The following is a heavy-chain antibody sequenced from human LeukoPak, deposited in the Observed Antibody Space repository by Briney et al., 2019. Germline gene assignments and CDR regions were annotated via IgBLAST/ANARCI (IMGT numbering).Heavy chain of an antibody. CDR3: ARVPLGGYYYGTCDY. CDR2: IYYSGST. Sequence: SQTLSLTCTVSGGSISCGDYYWSWIRQPPGKGLEWIGYIYYSGSTYYNPSLKSRVTISVDTSKNQFSLKLSSVTAADTAVYYCARVPLGGYYYGTCDYWGQGTLVTVSS. D-gene: IGHD3-22*01. V-gene: IGHV4-30-4*01. J-gene: IGHJ4*02. CDR1: GGSISCGDYY.